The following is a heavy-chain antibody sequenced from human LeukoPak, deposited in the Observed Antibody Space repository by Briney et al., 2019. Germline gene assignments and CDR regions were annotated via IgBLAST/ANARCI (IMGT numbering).Heavy chain of an antibody. J-gene: IGHJ4*02. CDR2: IYYSGST. D-gene: IGHD1-1*01. V-gene: IGHV4-59*01. Sequence: PSETLSLTCAVYGGSFSSYYWSWIRQSPGKGLEWIGQIYYSGSTNYNPSLKSRVTILVDTSKNQFSLMLSSVTAADTAVYYCARGGGTFDYWGQGTLVTVSS. CDR1: GGSFSSYY. CDR3: ARGGGTFDY.